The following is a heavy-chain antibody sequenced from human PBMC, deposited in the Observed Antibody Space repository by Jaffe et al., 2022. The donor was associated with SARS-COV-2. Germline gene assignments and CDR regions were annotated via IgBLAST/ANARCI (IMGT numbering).Heavy chain of an antibody. CDR1: GFTFSAYG. CDR3: ARTTQATALTHYGMDV. CDR2: IWYDGSNK. Sequence: QVQLVESGGGVVQPGRSLRLSCAASGFTFSAYGMHWVRQAPGKGLEWVAVIWYDGSNKYYADSVKGRFTISRDNSKNTLYLQLNSLRAEDTAVYYCARTTQATALTHYGMDVWGQGTTVTVSS. J-gene: IGHJ6*02. V-gene: IGHV3-33*01.